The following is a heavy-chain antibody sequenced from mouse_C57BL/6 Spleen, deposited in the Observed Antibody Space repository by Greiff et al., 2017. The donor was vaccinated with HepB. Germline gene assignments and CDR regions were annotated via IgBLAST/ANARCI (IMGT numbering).Heavy chain of an antibody. D-gene: IGHD1-1*01. V-gene: IGHV5-16*01. CDR1: GFTFSDYY. CDR3: AREVYYYDYFDY. J-gene: IGHJ2*01. Sequence: EVMLVESEGGLVQPGSSMKLSCTASGFTFSDYYMAWVRQVPEKGLEWVANINYDGSSTYYLDSLKSRFIISRDNAKNILYLQMSSLKSEDTATYYCAREVYYYDYFDYWGQGTTLTVSS. CDR2: INYDGSST.